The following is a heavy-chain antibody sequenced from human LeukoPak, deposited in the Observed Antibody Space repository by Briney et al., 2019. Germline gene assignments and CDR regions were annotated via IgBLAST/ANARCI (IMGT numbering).Heavy chain of an antibody. J-gene: IGHJ6*03. D-gene: IGHD3-10*01. Sequence: SETLSLTCAVYGGSFSGSYWSWIRQPPGKGLEWIGEINHSGSTNYNPSLKSRVTISVDTSKNQFSLKLSSVTAADTAVYYCARRHYYGSGSYYRPTGYYYMDGWGKGTTVTVSS. V-gene: IGHV4-34*01. CDR2: INHSGST. CDR3: ARRHYYGSGSYYRPTGYYYMDG. CDR1: GGSFSGSY.